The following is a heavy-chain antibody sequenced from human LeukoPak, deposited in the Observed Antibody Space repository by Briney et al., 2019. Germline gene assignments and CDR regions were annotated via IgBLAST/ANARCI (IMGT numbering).Heavy chain of an antibody. CDR2: ISAYNGNT. V-gene: IGHV1-18*01. CDR1: GYTFTSYG. Sequence: ASVKVSCKASGYTFTSYGISWVRQAPGQGLEWMGWISAYNGNTNYAQKLQGRVTMTTDTSTSTAYMELRSLRSDDTAVYYCARDHPQWLSKYNWFDPGGQGTLVTVSS. D-gene: IGHD6-19*01. J-gene: IGHJ5*02. CDR3: ARDHPQWLSKYNWFDP.